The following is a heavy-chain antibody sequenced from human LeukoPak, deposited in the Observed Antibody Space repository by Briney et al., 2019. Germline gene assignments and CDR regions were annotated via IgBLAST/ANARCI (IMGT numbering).Heavy chain of an antibody. J-gene: IGHJ4*02. CDR2: VWSGGNNK. Sequence: PGTSLRLSCAASGFIFSTYGMHWVRQAPGKGLEWVAVVWSGGNNKYYSDSVKGRFTISRDNSKNTLYLEMNSLRAEDTAVYNCAKDGQVGAIGYFDYRGQGTLVTVSS. V-gene: IGHV3-33*06. CDR3: AKDGQVGAIGYFDY. CDR1: GFIFSTYG. D-gene: IGHD1-26*01.